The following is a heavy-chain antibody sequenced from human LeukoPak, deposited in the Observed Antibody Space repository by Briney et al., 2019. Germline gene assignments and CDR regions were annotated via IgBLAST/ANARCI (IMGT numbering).Heavy chain of an antibody. J-gene: IGHJ3*02. D-gene: IGHD7-27*01. CDR2: ISTDNGDT. CDR3: ATPQYSLTGAAFDI. V-gene: IGHV1-18*01. CDR1: GYTFTTYG. Sequence: ASVKVSCKSSGYTFTTYGITWVRQAPGQGLEWMGWISTDNGDTIYAQKFQGRVTMTEDTSTDTAYMELSSLRSEDTAVYYCATPQYSLTGAAFDIWGQGTMVTVSS.